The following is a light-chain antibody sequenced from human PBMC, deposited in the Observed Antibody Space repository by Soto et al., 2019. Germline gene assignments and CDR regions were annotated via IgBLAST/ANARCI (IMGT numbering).Light chain of an antibody. J-gene: IGKJ4*01. Sequence: EIVLTQSPATLSLSPGERATLSCRASQSVSSYLAWYQQKPGQAPRLLIYDASNRATGIPARFSGSGSGTDFTLAISGLEPEDFAVYYCQQRSNWPPLLTFGGGTKLEIK. CDR3: QQRSNWPPLLT. CDR2: DAS. V-gene: IGKV3-11*01. CDR1: QSVSSY.